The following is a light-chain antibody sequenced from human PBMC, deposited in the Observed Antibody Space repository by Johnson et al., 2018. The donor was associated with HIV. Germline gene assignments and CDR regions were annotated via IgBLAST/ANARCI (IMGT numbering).Light chain of an antibody. J-gene: IGLJ1*01. V-gene: IGLV1-51*01. CDR1: SSNIGNNY. Sequence: QAVLTQPPSVSAAPGQKVTISCSGSSSNIGNNYISWYQQLPGTAPKLLIYDNNKRPTGITDRFSGSKSGTSATLGITGLQTGDEADYYCGTWDSSLSGVFGTGTKVTVL. CDR2: DNN. CDR3: GTWDSSLSGV.